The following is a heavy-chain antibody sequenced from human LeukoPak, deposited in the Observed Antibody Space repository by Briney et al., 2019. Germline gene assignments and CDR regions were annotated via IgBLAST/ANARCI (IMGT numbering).Heavy chain of an antibody. J-gene: IGHJ5*02. CDR3: ARDRVVVPAAMPTRLGFDP. CDR1: GYTFTSYA. Sequence: ASVNVSCKASGYTFTSYAMHWVRQAPGQRLEWMGWINAGNGNTKYSQKFQGRVTITRDTSASTAYMELSSLRSEDTAVYYCARDRVVVPAAMPTRLGFDPWGQGTLVTVSS. V-gene: IGHV1-3*01. D-gene: IGHD2-2*01. CDR2: INAGNGNT.